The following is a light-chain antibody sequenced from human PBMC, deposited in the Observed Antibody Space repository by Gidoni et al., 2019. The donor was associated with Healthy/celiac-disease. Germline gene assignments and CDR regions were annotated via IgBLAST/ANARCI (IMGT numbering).Light chain of an antibody. CDR3: AAWNGSLNGPV. CDR2: SNN. V-gene: IGLV1-44*01. Sequence: QPVLTPPPSASGTPGQRLTSSRSGSSPNTGSNTVAWYQQLPGTAPKLLMYSNNQRPSGVPDRFSGSKSGTSASLAISGLQSEDGADYYCAAWNGSLNGPVFGGGTKLTVL. J-gene: IGLJ3*02. CDR1: SPNTGSNT.